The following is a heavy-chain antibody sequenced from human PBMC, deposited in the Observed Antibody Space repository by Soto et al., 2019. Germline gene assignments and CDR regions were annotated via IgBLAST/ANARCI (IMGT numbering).Heavy chain of an antibody. CDR1: GFTFSSYS. CDR3: ARDGIAADGTGNFDL. V-gene: IGHV3-21*01. Sequence: EVQLVESGGGLVKPGGSLRLSCAASGFTFSSYSMNWVRQAPGKGPEWVSSISTSSSYIYYADSVKGRFTITRDNAKNSRYRQMNGLTVDDTTVHYCARDGIAADGTGNFDLWGRGTLVTVSS. J-gene: IGHJ2*01. D-gene: IGHD6-13*01. CDR2: ISTSSSYI.